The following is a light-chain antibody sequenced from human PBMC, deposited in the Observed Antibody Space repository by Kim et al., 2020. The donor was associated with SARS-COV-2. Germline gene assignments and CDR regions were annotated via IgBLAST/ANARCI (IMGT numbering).Light chain of an antibody. J-gene: IGKJ1*01. CDR3: HHYYNWPRT. CDR2: NAS. V-gene: IGKV3-15*01. CDR1: QSVSSK. Sequence: LSPGERAPLSCRASQSVSSKLAWYQQKPGQGPRLLIYNASTRATGIPAGFSGSGSGTEFTLTISRLQSEDFAVYYCHHYYNWPRTFGQGTKVDIK.